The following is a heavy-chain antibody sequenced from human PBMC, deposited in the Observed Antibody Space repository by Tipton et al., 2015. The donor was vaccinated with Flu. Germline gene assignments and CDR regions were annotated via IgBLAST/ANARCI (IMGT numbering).Heavy chain of an antibody. CDR3: ARAPQYGSGSSKAFYGMDV. D-gene: IGHD3-10*01. CDR1: GGSFSTHY. CDR2: VYYTGNT. V-gene: IGHV4-39*07. Sequence: TLSLTCDVYGGSFSTHYWSWIRQAPGKGLEWIGSVYYTGNTYYNPSLHSRLTISIDTSKSQFSLTVRSVTAADTAVYYCARAPQYGSGSSKAFYGMDVRGQGNPVTVSS. J-gene: IGHJ6*02.